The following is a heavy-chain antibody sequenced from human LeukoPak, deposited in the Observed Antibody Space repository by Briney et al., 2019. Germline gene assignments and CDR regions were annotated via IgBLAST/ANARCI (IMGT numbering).Heavy chain of an antibody. CDR3: VHKKSMVRGAPYGFDP. Sequence: SGPTLVKPTQTLTLTCTFSGFSLRTRGVGVGWIRQPPGKALEWLALLYWDDDKRYSPSLNSRPTITKDTSKNQLVLTMTNMDPVDTATYYCVHKKSMVRGAPYGFDPWGQGTLVTVSS. CDR2: LYWDDDK. D-gene: IGHD3-10*01. J-gene: IGHJ5*02. V-gene: IGHV2-5*02. CDR1: GFSLRTRGVG.